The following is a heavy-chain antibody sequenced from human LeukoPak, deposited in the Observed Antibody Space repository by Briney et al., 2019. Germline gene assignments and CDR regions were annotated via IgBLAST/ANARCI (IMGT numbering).Heavy chain of an antibody. D-gene: IGHD5-12*01. V-gene: IGHV3-23*01. Sequence: GGSLRLSCAASGFTFSSYAMSWVRQAPGKGLEWVSAISGSGGSTYYADSVKGRFTISRDNSKNTLYLQMNSLRAEDTAVYYCAKGTPSGYDRLRDAFPIFGQLSIVTVAS. J-gene: IGHJ3*02. CDR1: GFTFSSYA. CDR3: AKGTPSGYDRLRDAFPI. CDR2: ISGSGGST.